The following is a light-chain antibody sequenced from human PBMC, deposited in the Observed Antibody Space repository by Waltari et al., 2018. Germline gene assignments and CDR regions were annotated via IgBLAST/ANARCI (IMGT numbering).Light chain of an antibody. CDR2: YVT. CDR1: PSDIGLYDY. CDR3: SAYTGGSTLVV. J-gene: IGLJ2*01. V-gene: IGLV2-14*01. Sequence: QSALTQPASVSGSPGQSITISCTGTPSDIGLYDYVSWYQQRPGKAPTLMIFYVTKRPSGVSNRFSGSKSGDTASLTISGLQAEDEADYYCSAYTGGSTLVVFGGGTKVIVL.